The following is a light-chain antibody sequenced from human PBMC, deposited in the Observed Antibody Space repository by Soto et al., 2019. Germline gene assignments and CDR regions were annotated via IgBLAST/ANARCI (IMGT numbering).Light chain of an antibody. V-gene: IGKV3-11*01. CDR2: DAS. Sequence: EIVLTQSPATLSLSPGERATLSCRASQSVSSYLAWYQQKPGQAPRLLIYDASNRATGIPARFSSSGSGTDFTLTISSLEPEDFAVYYCQQRSNWPRTFGQGTKVAIK. J-gene: IGKJ1*01. CDR3: QQRSNWPRT. CDR1: QSVSSY.